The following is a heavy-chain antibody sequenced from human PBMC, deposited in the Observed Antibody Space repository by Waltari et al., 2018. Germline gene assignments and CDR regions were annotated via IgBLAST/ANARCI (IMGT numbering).Heavy chain of an antibody. V-gene: IGHV3-30*18. D-gene: IGHD3-10*01. CDR3: AKDRGVTSMDV. Sequence: QVQLVESGGGVVQPGRSLRLSWTASGFTFSRYGMHWVRQAPGQGQEWVAVIWYDGSNKYYADSVKGRFTISRDNSKNTLYLQMNSLRAEDTAMYYCAKDRGVTSMDVWGQGTTVTVSS. CDR2: IWYDGSNK. CDR1: GFTFSRYG. J-gene: IGHJ6*02.